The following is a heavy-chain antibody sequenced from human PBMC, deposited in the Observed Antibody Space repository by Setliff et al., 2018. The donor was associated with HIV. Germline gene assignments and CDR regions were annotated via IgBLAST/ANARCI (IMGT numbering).Heavy chain of an antibody. D-gene: IGHD3-16*01. CDR1: GFTFDDYG. Sequence: GGSLRLSCAASGFTFDDYGMSWVRQAPGKGLEWVALISYDGSEKFYADSVRGRFTISRDNSKNTESLQMNSLRIEDTAVYYCVSSFDPPYYFDYWGEGIRVTVSS. V-gene: IGHV3-30*03. CDR2: ISYDGSEK. CDR3: VSSFDPPYYFDY. J-gene: IGHJ4*02.